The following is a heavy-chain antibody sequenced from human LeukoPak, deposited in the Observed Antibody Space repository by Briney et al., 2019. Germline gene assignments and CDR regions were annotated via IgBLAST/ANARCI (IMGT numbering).Heavy chain of an antibody. CDR3: ARQVGATYYYMDV. CDR1: GDSISSYY. Sequence: SETLSLTCTVSGDSISSYYWRWLRQPAGKGLEGIGRIYTSGSTNYNPSLKSRVTISVDTSKNQFSLKLSSVTAVDTAVYYCARQVGATYYYMDVWGKGTTVTVSS. CDR2: IYTSGST. J-gene: IGHJ6*03. D-gene: IGHD1-26*01. V-gene: IGHV4-4*07.